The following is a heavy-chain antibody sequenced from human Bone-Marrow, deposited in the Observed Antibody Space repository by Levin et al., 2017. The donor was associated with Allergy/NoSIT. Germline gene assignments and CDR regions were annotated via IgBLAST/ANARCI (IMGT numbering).Heavy chain of an antibody. J-gene: IGHJ6*02. D-gene: IGHD6-25*01. CDR2: ISYHGGNI. CDR3: ATEGSGASNTYTYYGMDV. CDR1: GFSFRTYA. V-gene: IGHV3-30*03. Sequence: GGSLRLSCAASGFSFRTYAMHWVRQAPGKGLEWVAHISYHGGNIYHTDSVRGRFTISRDNSQNTLYLQMTSLRPEDTALYSCATEGSGASNTYTYYGMDVWRQGTTVTVSS.